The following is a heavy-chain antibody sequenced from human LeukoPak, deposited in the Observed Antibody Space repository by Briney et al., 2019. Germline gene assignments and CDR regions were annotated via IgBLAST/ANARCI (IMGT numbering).Heavy chain of an antibody. D-gene: IGHD2-2*01. CDR1: GFTFGSYG. Sequence: GGSLRLSCAASGFTFGSYGMHWVRQAPGKGLEWVAVISYDGSNKYYADSVKGRFTISRDNSKNTLYLQMTSLRAEDTAVYYCARDGCASCRYYFGMDVWGQGTTVTVSS. J-gene: IGHJ6*02. CDR3: ARDGCASCRYYFGMDV. V-gene: IGHV3-30*03. CDR2: ISYDGSNK.